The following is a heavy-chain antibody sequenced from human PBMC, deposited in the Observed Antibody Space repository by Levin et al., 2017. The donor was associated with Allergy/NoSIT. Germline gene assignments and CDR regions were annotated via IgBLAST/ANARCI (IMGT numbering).Heavy chain of an antibody. J-gene: IGHJ2*01. CDR2: ISYDGSNK. V-gene: IGHV3-30*04. CDR3: AKDYGDYESTWYFDL. CDR1: GFTFSSYA. Sequence: GESLKISCAASGFTFSSYAMHWVRQAPGKGLEWVAVISYDGSNKYYADSVKGRFTISRDNSKNTLYLQMNSLRAEDTAVYYCAKDYGDYESTWYFDLWGRGTLVTVSS. D-gene: IGHD4-17*01.